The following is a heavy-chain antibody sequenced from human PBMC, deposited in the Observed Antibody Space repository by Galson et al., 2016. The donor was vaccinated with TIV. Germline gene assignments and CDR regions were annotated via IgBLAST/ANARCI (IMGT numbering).Heavy chain of an antibody. D-gene: IGHD3-3*01. CDR1: GFTFSSYN. J-gene: IGHJ3*01. CDR2: IAYDGSYK. V-gene: IGHV3-30*18. CDR3: AKEENSGYYPNDAFDF. Sequence: SLRLSCAASGFTFSSYNMYWVRQAPGKGLEWVAVIAYDGSYKHYAGSVKGRFTVSRDYSKTTLDLQMNSLGAEDTALYYCAKEENSGYYPNDAFDFWGQGTMVTVS.